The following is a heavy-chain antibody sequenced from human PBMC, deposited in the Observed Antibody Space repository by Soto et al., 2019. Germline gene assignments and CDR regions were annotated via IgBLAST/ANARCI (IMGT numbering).Heavy chain of an antibody. CDR3: AKDRGGCSSTSCPPRLFDY. Sequence: EVQLLESGGGLVQPGGSLRLSCAASGFTFSSYAMSWVRQAPGKGLEWVSAISGSGGSTYYADSVKGRFTISRDNSKNTLYLQMNSLRAEDTAVYYCAKDRGGCSSTSCPPRLFDYWGQGTRVTVSS. J-gene: IGHJ4*02. D-gene: IGHD2-2*01. V-gene: IGHV3-23*01. CDR1: GFTFSSYA. CDR2: ISGSGGST.